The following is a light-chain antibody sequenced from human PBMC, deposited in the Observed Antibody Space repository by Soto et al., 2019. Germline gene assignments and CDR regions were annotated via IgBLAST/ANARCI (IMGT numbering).Light chain of an antibody. V-gene: IGLV2-14*03. J-gene: IGLJ3*02. CDR1: SSDVGGYNY. CDR3: SSYAGSSTWV. CDR2: DVS. Sequence: QSVLTQPASVSGSPGQSITISCTGTSSDVGGYNYVTWYQQHPGKAPKLMIYDVSNRPSGVSNRFSGSKSGNTASLTISGLQAEDEADYYCSSYAGSSTWVFGGGTKLTVL.